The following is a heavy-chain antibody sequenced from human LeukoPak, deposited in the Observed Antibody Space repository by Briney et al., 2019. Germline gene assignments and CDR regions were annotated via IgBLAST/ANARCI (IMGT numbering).Heavy chain of an antibody. V-gene: IGHV3-7*01. CDR1: GSTFSHHW. CDR2: IQPDGSNK. Sequence: GGSLRLSCAASGSTFSHHWMYWVRQAPGKGLEWVANIQPDGSNKYYVDSVKGRFTISRDNAENSLYLQMDSLRAEDTAIYYCAREKGPMIVVVMWYWGQGTLATVSS. D-gene: IGHD3-22*01. J-gene: IGHJ4*02. CDR3: AREKGPMIVVVMWY.